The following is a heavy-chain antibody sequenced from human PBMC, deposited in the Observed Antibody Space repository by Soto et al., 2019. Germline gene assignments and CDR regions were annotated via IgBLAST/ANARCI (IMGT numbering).Heavy chain of an antibody. CDR1: EITLNIYW. CDR3: SKDTFGGWGS. J-gene: IGHJ5*02. D-gene: IGHD3-10*01. CDR2: INPESTTL. V-gene: IGHV3-74*01. Sequence: EAQLVESGGGLVQPGGSLTLSCTASEITLNIYWMHWIRQAPGKGLVWVSRINPESTTLTYADSVTGRFTISRDSAKKPLQPQKKRLGGQDNGNIFRSKDTFGGWGSWGQGTLVTVSS.